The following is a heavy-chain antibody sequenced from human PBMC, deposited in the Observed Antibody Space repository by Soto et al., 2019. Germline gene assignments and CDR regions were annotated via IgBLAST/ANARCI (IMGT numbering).Heavy chain of an antibody. Sequence: SETLSLTCTVSGGSISGSSYYWGWIRQPPGKGLEWIGSIYYSGSTYYNPSLKSRVTISVDTSKNQFSLKLSSVTAADTAVYYCARVTYNWNYAPLGMDVWGQGTTVTVSS. CDR3: ARVTYNWNYAPLGMDV. V-gene: IGHV4-39*01. CDR2: IYYSGST. J-gene: IGHJ6*02. D-gene: IGHD1-7*01. CDR1: GGSISGSSYY.